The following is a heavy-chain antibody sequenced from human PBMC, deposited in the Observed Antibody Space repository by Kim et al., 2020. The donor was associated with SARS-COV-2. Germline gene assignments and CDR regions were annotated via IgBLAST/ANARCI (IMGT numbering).Heavy chain of an antibody. CDR2: IYYSGST. J-gene: IGHJ5*02. V-gene: IGHV4-39*01. Sequence: SETLSLTCTVSGGSISSSSYYWGWIRQPPGKGLEWIGSIYYSGSTYYNPSLKSRVTISVDTSKNQFSLKLSSVTAADTAVYYCARPYSSSWFWFDPWGQGTLVTVSS. CDR3: ARPYSSSWFWFDP. CDR1: GGSISSSSYY. D-gene: IGHD6-13*01.